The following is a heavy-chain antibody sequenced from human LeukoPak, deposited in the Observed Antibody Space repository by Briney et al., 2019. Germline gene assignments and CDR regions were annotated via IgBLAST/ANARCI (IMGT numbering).Heavy chain of an antibody. D-gene: IGHD3-22*01. CDR3: ARDSYYYDSSGSGDY. V-gene: IGHV3-33*01. CDR1: GFTFSSYG. Sequence: GGSLRLSCAASGFTFSSYGMYWVRQAPGKGLEWVAVIWYDGSNKYYADSVKGRFTISRDNSKNTLYLQMNSLRAEDTAVYYCARDSYYYDSSGSGDYWGQGTLVTVSS. CDR2: IWYDGSNK. J-gene: IGHJ4*02.